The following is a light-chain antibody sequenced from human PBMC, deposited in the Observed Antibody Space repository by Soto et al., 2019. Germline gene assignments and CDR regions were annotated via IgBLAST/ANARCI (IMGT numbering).Light chain of an antibody. V-gene: IGKV1-9*01. CDR2: AAS. J-gene: IGKJ2*01. Sequence: DIQLTQSPSFLSASVGDRVTITCRASQVISSYLAWYQQKPGEAPKLLIYAASTLQSGVPSRFSGSGSGREFTLTISNLQPEDFATYCCQQLNSFPYTFAQGTRLEIK. CDR3: QQLNSFPYT. CDR1: QVISSY.